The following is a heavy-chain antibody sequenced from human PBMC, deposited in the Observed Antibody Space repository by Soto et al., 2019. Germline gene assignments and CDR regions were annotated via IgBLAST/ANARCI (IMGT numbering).Heavy chain of an antibody. CDR3: AKKGLGSLATYCTTGDCHYAFDV. J-gene: IGHJ3*01. D-gene: IGHD2-8*01. V-gene: IGHV3-23*01. Sequence: EVQLLESGGGLVRPGGSLRLSCAASGFTFYNYAMNWVRQAPGKGLGWVSTISGGGDGTYYADSVKGRFTISRDNSRNTVYLQMNSLRAEDTAVYYCAKKGLGSLATYCTTGDCHYAFDVWGQGTLVTVSS. CDR1: GFTFYNYA. CDR2: ISGGGDGT.